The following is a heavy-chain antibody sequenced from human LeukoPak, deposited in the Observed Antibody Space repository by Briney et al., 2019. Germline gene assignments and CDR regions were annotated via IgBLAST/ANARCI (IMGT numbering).Heavy chain of an antibody. CDR2: LNWNGDI. Sequence: GGSLRRSCPASGFTFNEYGMSWVRQLPGKGLEWVSGLNWNGDIGYADSVEGRFTISRDNAKNALYLQMNILRVEDTSLYYCAGKLTRVAAVQPPEFEHRGQGTPVNVSS. CDR3: AGKLTRVAAVQPPEFEH. J-gene: IGHJ4*03. D-gene: IGHD6-13*01. CDR1: GFTFNEYG. V-gene: IGHV3-20*04.